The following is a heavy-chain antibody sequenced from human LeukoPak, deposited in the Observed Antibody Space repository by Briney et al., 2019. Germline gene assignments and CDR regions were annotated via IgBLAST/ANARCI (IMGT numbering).Heavy chain of an antibody. CDR2: IKQDGSEK. Sequence: PGGSLRLSCAASGFTFSSYWMCWVRQAPGKGLEWVANIKQDGSEKYYVDSVKGRFTISRDNARNSLYLQMNSLRAEDTAVYYRARDPGEGYYFDYWGQGTLVTVSS. V-gene: IGHV3-7*01. J-gene: IGHJ4*02. CDR3: ARDPGEGYYFDY. CDR1: GFTFSSYW.